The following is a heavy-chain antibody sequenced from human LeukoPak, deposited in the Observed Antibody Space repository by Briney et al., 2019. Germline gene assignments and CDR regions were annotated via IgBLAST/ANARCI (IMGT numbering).Heavy chain of an antibody. J-gene: IGHJ6*02. CDR1: GYTFTSYG. D-gene: IGHD1-7*01. V-gene: IGHV1-18*01. CDR3: ARDHATGTTRYYYYGMDV. Sequence: GASVKVSCKASGYTFTSYGISWVREAPGQGREWMGWISAYNGNTNYAQKLQGRVTMTTDTSTSTAYMELRSLRSDDTAVYYCARDHATGTTRYYYYGMDVWGQGTTVTVSS. CDR2: ISAYNGNT.